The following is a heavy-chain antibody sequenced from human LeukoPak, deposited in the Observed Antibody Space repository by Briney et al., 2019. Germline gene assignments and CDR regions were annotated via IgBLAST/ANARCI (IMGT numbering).Heavy chain of an antibody. CDR1: GGSINSYY. V-gene: IGHV4-59*08. CDR3: ARSVGAAAHFDY. D-gene: IGHD6-13*01. J-gene: IGHJ4*02. Sequence: SETLSLTCTVSGGSINSYYWSWIRQPPGKGLEWIGYIYYSGSTNYNPSLESRVTMSVDTSKNQFSLNLSSVTAADTAVYYCARSVGAAAHFDYWGQGTLVTVSS. CDR2: IYYSGST.